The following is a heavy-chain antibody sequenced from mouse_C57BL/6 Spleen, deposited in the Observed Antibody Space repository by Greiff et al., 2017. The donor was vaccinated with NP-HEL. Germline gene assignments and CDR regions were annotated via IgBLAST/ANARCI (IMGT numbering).Heavy chain of an antibody. J-gene: IGHJ4*01. V-gene: IGHV1-80*01. CDR2: IYPGDGDT. Sequence: VQLQQSGAELVKPGASVKISCKASGYAFSSYWMNWVKQRPGKGLEWIGQIYPGDGDTNYNGKFKGKATLTADKSSSTAYMQLSSLTSEDSAVYFCASSYYYGPPYAMDYWGQGTSVTVSS. D-gene: IGHD1-1*01. CDR1: GYAFSSYW. CDR3: ASSYYYGPPYAMDY.